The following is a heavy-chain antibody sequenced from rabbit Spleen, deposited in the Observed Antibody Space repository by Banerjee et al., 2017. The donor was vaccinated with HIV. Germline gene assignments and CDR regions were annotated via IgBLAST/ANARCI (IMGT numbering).Heavy chain of an antibody. CDR3: ARDGAGGSYFAL. V-gene: IGHV1S45*01. Sequence: EEYGGDLVQPEGSLTLTCKASGLDFSSSYWICWVRQAPGKGLEWIACIDTSNGDTDYANWPKGRFTISKTSSTTVTLQMTSLTAADTATYFCARDGAGGSYFALWGPGTLVTVS. J-gene: IGHJ4*01. D-gene: IGHD8-1*01. CDR1: GLDFSSSYW. CDR2: IDTSNGDT.